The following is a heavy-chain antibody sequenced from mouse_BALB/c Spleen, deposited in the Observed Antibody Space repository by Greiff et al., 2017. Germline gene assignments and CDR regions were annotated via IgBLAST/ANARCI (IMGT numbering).Heavy chain of an antibody. D-gene: IGHD2-10*02. Sequence: DVKLQESGAELVKPGASVKLSCTASGFNIKDTYMHWVKQRPEQGLEWIGRIDPANGNTKYDPKFQGKATITADTSSNTAYLQLSSLTSEDTAVYYCARAEEYGNYVFAYWGQGTLVTVSA. CDR1: GFNIKDTY. V-gene: IGHV14-3*02. CDR3: ARAEEYGNYVFAY. J-gene: IGHJ3*01. CDR2: IDPANGNT.